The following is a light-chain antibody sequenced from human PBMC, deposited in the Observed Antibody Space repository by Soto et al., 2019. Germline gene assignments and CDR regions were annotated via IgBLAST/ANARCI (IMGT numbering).Light chain of an antibody. CDR3: QQYGSPALS. CDR1: QSINSNN. J-gene: IGKJ4*01. Sequence: EIVLTQSPGTLSLSPGDRATLSCRAAQSINSNNLAWYQQRPGQGPRLLIYAASTRATGIPDRFSGSGSGTDFTLTISRVEPEDFAMYYCQQYGSPALSFGGGTKVEI. CDR2: AAS. V-gene: IGKV3-20*01.